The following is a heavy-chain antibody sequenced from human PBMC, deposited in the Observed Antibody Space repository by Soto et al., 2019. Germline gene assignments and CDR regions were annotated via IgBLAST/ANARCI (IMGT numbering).Heavy chain of an antibody. CDR2: FFYRGSS. CDR1: GGSISSYY. CDR3: ARAMWMTSITYYFDY. D-gene: IGHD4-4*01. V-gene: IGHV4-59*01. Sequence: SATLSLTCNVSGGSISSYYWSWIRQPPGKGLEWIGYFFYRGSSNYNPSLKSRVTISVDTSKNQFSLKLSSVTAADTAVYYCARAMWMTSITYYFDYWGQGTLVTVSS. J-gene: IGHJ4*02.